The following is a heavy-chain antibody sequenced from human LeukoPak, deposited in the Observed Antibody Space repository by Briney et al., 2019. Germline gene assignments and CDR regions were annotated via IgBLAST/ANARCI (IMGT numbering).Heavy chain of an antibody. CDR1: GDSISSYS. CDR3: ARNHIVTGTYFDS. Sequence: SETLSLTCTVSGDSISSYSWSWVRRPAGKGLEWIGRIYASGYTDYDPSLRSRVTMSVDTSKNQFSLKLTSVTAADTSVFFCARNHIVTGTYFDSWGPGTLVTVSS. D-gene: IGHD2-21*01. J-gene: IGHJ4*02. V-gene: IGHV4-4*07. CDR2: IYASGYT.